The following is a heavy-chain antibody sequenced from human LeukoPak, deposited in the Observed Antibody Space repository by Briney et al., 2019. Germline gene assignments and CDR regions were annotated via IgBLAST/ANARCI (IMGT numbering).Heavy chain of an antibody. CDR2: INHSGST. CDR3: ARYKTLYYADAFDV. J-gene: IGHJ3*01. Sequence: SETLSLTCAVYGGSFSGYYWSWIRQPPGKGLEWIGEINHSGSTNYNPSLKSRVTISVDTSKNQFSLKLSSVTAADTAVYYCARYKTLYYADAFDVWGQGTTVTVSS. V-gene: IGHV4-34*01. CDR1: GGSFSGYY. D-gene: IGHD3-16*01.